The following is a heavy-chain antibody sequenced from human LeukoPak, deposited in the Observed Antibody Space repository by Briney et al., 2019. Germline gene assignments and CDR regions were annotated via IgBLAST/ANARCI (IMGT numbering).Heavy chain of an antibody. Sequence: ASVKVSCKASGYTFTSYGISWVRQAPGQGLEWMGWISAYNGNTNYAQKLQGRVTMTTDTSTSTAYMELRSLRSDDTAVYYCARDQRYSYGTKTPDYWGQGTLVTVSS. CDR2: ISAYNGNT. CDR3: ARDQRYSYGTKTPDY. D-gene: IGHD5-18*01. V-gene: IGHV1-18*01. CDR1: GYTFTSYG. J-gene: IGHJ4*02.